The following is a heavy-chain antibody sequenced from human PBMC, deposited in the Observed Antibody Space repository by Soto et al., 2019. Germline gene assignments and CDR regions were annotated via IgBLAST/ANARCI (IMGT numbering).Heavy chain of an antibody. D-gene: IGHD6-19*01. CDR3: ARYSGIAVADFDY. CDR2: IYYSGST. V-gene: IGHV4-59*01. J-gene: IGHJ4*02. CDR1: GGSISSYY. Sequence: SETLSLTCTVSGGSISSYYWSWIRQPPGKGLEWIGYIYYSGSTNYNPSLKSRVTISVDTSKNQFSLKLSSVTAADTAVYYCARYSGIAVADFDYWGQGTLVTVSS.